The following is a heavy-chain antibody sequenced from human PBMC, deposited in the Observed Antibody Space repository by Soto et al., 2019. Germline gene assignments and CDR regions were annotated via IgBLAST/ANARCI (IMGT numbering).Heavy chain of an antibody. J-gene: IGHJ2*01. D-gene: IGHD2-15*01. CDR3: ARDLKGDGCCVDL. CDR1: GFTVSSYY. Sequence: EVQLVESGGGLVQPGGSLRLSCAASGFTVSSYYMRWVRQAPGKGLEWVSVIYSDGTTYYADSVKGRFTISRDTSKNTLYLQMNSMRAEDRAVYYCARDLKGDGCCVDLWGRGTLVTVSS. CDR2: IYSDGTT. V-gene: IGHV3-66*01.